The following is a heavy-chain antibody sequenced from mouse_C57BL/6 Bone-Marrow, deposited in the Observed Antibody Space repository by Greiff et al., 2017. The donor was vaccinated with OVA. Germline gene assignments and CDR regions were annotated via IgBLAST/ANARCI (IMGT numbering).Heavy chain of an antibody. Sequence: QVQLQQSDAELVKPGASVKISCKASGYTFTDYTIHWMKQRPEQGLEWIGYIYPRDGSTNYNEKFKGKATLTADKSSSTAYLQLNSLTSEDSAVYFYSRWNWDGAMDYWGQGTSVTVSS. CDR1: GYTFTDYT. J-gene: IGHJ4*01. CDR2: IYPRDGST. CDR3: SRWNWDGAMDY. V-gene: IGHV1-78*01. D-gene: IGHD4-1*01.